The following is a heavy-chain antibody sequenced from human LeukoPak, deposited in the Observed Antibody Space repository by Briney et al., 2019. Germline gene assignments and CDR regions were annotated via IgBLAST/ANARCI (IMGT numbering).Heavy chain of an antibody. D-gene: IGHD4-23*01. Sequence: SETLSLTCTVSGGSISSGGYYWSWIRQPPGKGLEWIGYIYHSGSTYYNPSLKSRVTISVDRSKNQFSLKLSSVTAADTAVYYCAVNSQSAFDIWGQGTMVTVSS. CDR3: AVNSQSAFDI. CDR2: IYHSGST. J-gene: IGHJ3*02. V-gene: IGHV4-30-2*01. CDR1: GGSISSGGYY.